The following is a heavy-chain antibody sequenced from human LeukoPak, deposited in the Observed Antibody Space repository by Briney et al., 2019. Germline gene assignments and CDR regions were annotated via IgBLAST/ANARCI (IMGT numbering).Heavy chain of an antibody. D-gene: IGHD4-17*01. CDR2: ISGSGGST. V-gene: IGHV3-23*01. CDR3: AKFYYGDRKNADY. J-gene: IGHJ4*02. CDR1: GFTFSSYA. Sequence: EGSLRLSCAASGFTFSSYAMSWVRQAPGKGLEWVSAISGSGGSTYYADSVKGRFTISRDNSKNTLYLQMNSLRAEDTAVYYCAKFYYGDRKNADYWGQGTLVTVSS.